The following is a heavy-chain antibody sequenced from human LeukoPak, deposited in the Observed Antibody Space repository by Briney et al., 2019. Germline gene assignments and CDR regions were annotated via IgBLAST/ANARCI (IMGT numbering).Heavy chain of an antibody. V-gene: IGHV4-31*03. D-gene: IGHD6-13*01. CDR1: GGSISSGGYY. CDR3: ARDAGIAAASLFDY. CDR2: IYYSGST. J-gene: IGHJ4*02. Sequence: PSQTLSLTCTVSGGSISSGGYYWSWLRQHPGKGLEWIGYIYYSGSTYYNPSLKSRVTISVDTSKNQFSLKLSSVTAADTAVYYCARDAGIAAASLFDYWGQGTLVTVSS.